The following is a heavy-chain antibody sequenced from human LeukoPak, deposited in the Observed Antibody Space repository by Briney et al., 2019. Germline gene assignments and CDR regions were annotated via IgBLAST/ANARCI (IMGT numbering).Heavy chain of an antibody. J-gene: IGHJ4*02. D-gene: IGHD6-6*01. CDR1: GASITSFH. CDR3: ARKDGDY. V-gene: IGHV4-4*07. Sequence: SETLSLTCAVSGASITSFHWTWFRQPAGRGLEWIGLIYTSGSTLCNPSLQSRVAMSVDVTKNQLSLKLNYVTAADAATYYCARKDGDYWGQGTLVTVSS. CDR2: IYTSGST.